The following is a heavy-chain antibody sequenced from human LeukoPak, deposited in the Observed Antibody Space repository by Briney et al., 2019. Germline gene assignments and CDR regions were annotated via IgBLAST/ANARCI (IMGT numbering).Heavy chain of an antibody. V-gene: IGHV4-39*01. CDR3: ARQDGDY. Sequence: PSETLSLTCTDSGGSISSSNFCWGWIRQTPGKGLEWIGSIYYSGSTYYNPSLKSRVTISVDTSKNQFSLKLSSVTAADTAVYYCARQDGDYWGQGTLVTVSS. CDR1: GGSISSSNFC. CDR2: IYYSGST. J-gene: IGHJ4*02. D-gene: IGHD5-24*01.